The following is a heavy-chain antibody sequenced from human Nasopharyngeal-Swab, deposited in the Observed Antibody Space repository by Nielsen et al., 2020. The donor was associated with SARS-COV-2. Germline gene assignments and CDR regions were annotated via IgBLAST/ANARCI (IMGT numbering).Heavy chain of an antibody. V-gene: IGHV1-18*01. D-gene: IGHD2-2*02. J-gene: IGHJ4*02. Sequence: ASVKVSCKASGGTFSSYAISWVRQAPGQGLEWMGWIKSGDSNRNDAQKFRGRVTLTIDTSMSTAYMELSSLRSDDTAVYYCARDLRSTLYYFDQWGQGTLVTVSS. CDR3: ARDLRSTLYYFDQ. CDR1: GGTFSSYA. CDR2: IKSGDSNR.